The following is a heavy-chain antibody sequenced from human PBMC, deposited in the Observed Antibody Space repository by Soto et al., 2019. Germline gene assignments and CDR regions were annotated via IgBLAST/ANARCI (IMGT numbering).Heavy chain of an antibody. D-gene: IGHD3-10*01. J-gene: IGHJ6*02. CDR2: IYYSGST. CDR1: GGTIINYD. Sequence: PFEPLCLTYTVSGGTIINYDWSWILQLQGKGLEWIGYIYYSGSTNYNPSLKSRVTMSVDTSRDQFSLKLTSVTAADTAVYYCAREAKDTMVRGVIREKYYYYYGMDVWGQGTTVTVSS. CDR3: AREAKDTMVRGVIREKYYYYYGMDV. V-gene: IGHV4-59*01.